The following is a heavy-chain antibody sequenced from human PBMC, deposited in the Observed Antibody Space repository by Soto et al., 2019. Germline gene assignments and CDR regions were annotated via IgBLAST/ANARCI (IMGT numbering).Heavy chain of an antibody. CDR3: ARSQTVTTLSYDAFDI. J-gene: IGHJ3*02. CDR1: GYTFTSYG. CDR2: IRPYKGNT. V-gene: IGHV1-18*01. Sequence: SVKVSCKASGYTFTSYGINWVRQGPGQGLEWMGWIRPYKGNTNYAQKLQGRVTMTTDTSTSTVYMELRSLRSDDTAVYYCARSQTVTTLSYDAFDIWGRGTVVTVAS. D-gene: IGHD4-17*01.